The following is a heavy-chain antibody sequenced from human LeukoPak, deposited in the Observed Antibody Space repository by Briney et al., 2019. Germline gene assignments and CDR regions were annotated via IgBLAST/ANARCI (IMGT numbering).Heavy chain of an antibody. CDR3: ARDRWQQLVSPLE. CDR1: GFTFSSYG. V-gene: IGHV3-33*01. D-gene: IGHD6-13*01. CDR2: ICYDGSNK. Sequence: PGRSLRLSCAASGFTFSSYGMHWVRQAPGKGLEWVAVICYDGSNKYYADSVKGRFTISRDNSKNTLYLQMTILRVEDTALYYCARDRWQQLVSPLEWGQGTLVTVSS. J-gene: IGHJ4*02.